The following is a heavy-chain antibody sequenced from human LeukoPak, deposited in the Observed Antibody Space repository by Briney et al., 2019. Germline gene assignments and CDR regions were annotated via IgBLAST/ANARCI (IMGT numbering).Heavy chain of an antibody. CDR2: ISSSGSTI. Sequence: GGSLRLSCAASGFTFSSYEMNWVRQAPGKGLEWVSYISSSGSTIYYADSVKGRFTISRDNAKNSLYLQMNSLRAEDTAVYYCARDSYYGSGSYYLDYWGQGTLVTVSS. D-gene: IGHD3-10*01. CDR1: GFTFSSYE. CDR3: ARDSYYGSGSYYLDY. V-gene: IGHV3-48*03. J-gene: IGHJ4*02.